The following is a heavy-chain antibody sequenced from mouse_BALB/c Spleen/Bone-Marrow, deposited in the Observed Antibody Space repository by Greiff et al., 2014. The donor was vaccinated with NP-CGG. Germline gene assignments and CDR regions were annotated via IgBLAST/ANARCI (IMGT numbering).Heavy chain of an antibody. CDR3: AKLNWDEGDY. J-gene: IGHJ2*01. CDR2: IWGGGIT. CDR1: GFSLTDYG. D-gene: IGHD4-1*01. V-gene: IGHV2-6-5*01. Sequence: VQLVESGPGLVAPSQCLSITCTVSGFSLTDYGVSWIRQPPGKGLEWLGVIWGGGITYYNSALKSRLSISKDNSKSQVFLKMNSLQTDDTAMYYCAKLNWDEGDYWGQGTTLTVSS.